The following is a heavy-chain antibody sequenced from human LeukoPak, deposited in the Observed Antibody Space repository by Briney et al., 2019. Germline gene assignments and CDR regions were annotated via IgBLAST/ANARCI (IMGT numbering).Heavy chain of an antibody. Sequence: PGGSLRLSCAASGFTFSSYAMHWVRQAPGKGLEWVAVISYDGSNKYYADSVKGRFTISRVNSRNTLYLQMNRLRVEDTAVYYCAKGSRGSCRGAYCYSFDNWGQGAVVTVSS. D-gene: IGHD2-21*02. CDR1: GFTFSSYA. CDR3: AKGSRGSCRGAYCYSFDN. V-gene: IGHV3-30*04. J-gene: IGHJ4*02. CDR2: ISYDGSNK.